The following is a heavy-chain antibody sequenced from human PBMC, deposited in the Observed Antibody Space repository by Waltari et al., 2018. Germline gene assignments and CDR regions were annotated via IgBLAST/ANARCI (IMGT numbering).Heavy chain of an antibody. J-gene: IGHJ6*03. D-gene: IGHD3-3*01. Sequence: QVQLVQSGAEVKKPGASVKVSCKASGYTFTGYYLHCVRQAPGQGMGWINPNSGGTNYAQKFQGRVTMTRDTSISTAYMELSRLRSDDTAVYYCARAPLYYDFWRSPYYYYYMDVWGKGTMVTVSS. V-gene: IGHV1-2*02. CDR3: ARAPLYYDFWRSPYYYYYMDV. CDR2: INPNSGGT. CDR1: GYTFTGYY.